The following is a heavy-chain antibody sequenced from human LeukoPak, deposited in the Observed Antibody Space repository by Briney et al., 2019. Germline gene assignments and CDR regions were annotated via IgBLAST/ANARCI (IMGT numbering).Heavy chain of an antibody. D-gene: IGHD3-10*01. J-gene: IGHJ4*02. V-gene: IGHV3-30-3*01. CDR2: ISYDGSNK. CDR1: GFTFSSYA. CDR3: ARDLRPDGSGSEHDY. Sequence: GGSLRLSCAASGFTFSSYAMHWVRQAPGKGLEWVAVISYDGSNKYYADSVKGRFTISRDNSKNTLYLQMNRLRAEDTAVYYCARDLRPDGSGSEHDYWGQGTLVTVSS.